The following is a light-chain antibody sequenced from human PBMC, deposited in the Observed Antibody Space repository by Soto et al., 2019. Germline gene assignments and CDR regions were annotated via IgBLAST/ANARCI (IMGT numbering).Light chain of an antibody. CDR3: QQYNDYQYT. V-gene: IGKV1-5*03. CDR1: QSITTW. Sequence: DIQMTQSPSTLSASVGDRVTITCRASQSITTWLAWYQQKPGKAPKLLIYTATNLQSGVPSRFSGSGSGTEFSLTINSLQPEDFAIYYCQQYNDYQYTFGQGTKLEIK. CDR2: TAT. J-gene: IGKJ2*01.